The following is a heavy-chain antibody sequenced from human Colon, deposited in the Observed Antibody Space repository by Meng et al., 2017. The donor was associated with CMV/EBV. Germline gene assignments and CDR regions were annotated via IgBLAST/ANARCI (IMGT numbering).Heavy chain of an antibody. CDR2: SFHTGST. CDR3: ALIPPRRYSYGYPNNYYYYGMDV. D-gene: IGHD5-18*01. CDR1: DGSISRSHW. V-gene: IGHV4-4*02. Sequence: SETLSLTCGVSDGSISRSHWWTWARQPPGKGLEWSGESFHTGSTIYKASLKSRVSISVDKSKSQISLKLTSMTAADTAVYYCALIPPRRYSYGYPNNYYYYGMDVWGQGTTVTVSS. J-gene: IGHJ6*02.